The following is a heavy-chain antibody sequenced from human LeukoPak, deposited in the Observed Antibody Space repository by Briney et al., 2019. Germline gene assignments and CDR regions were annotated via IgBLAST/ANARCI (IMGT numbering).Heavy chain of an antibody. CDR3: ARVAYYDFWSGYYTLFEY. Sequence: GASVKISCKASGGTFSSYAISWVRQAHGQGLEWMGGIIPIFGTANYAQKFQGRVTITADESTSTAYMELSSLRSEDTAVYYCARVAYYDFWSGYYTLFEYWGQGTLVTVSS. CDR2: IIPIFGTA. D-gene: IGHD3-3*01. CDR1: GGTFSSYA. J-gene: IGHJ4*02. V-gene: IGHV1-69*13.